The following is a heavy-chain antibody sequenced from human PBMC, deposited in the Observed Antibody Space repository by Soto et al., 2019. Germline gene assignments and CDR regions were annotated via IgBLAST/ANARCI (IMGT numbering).Heavy chain of an antibody. CDR1: GGTFSSYA. J-gene: IGHJ4*02. D-gene: IGHD6-13*01. CDR3: AREGVAGGRAAEFAY. CDR2: IIPIFGTA. Sequence: QVQLVQSGAEVKKPGSSVKVSCKASGGTFSSYAISWVRQDPGQGLEWMGGIIPIFGTANYAQKFQGRVTITADEATSTADMELSSLRSEDTAVYYCAREGVAGGRAAEFAYWGQGPLVTVSS. V-gene: IGHV1-69*01.